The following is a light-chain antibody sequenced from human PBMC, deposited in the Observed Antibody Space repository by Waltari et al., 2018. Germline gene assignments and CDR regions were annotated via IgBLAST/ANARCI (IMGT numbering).Light chain of an antibody. CDR1: QNIDNN. Sequence: EVVMTQSPAALSVSPGERVTLSCTASQNIDNNLAWYQQKPGQSPRLLIYGASTRATGVPDRFSGSGSGTEFTLTVSSLQSEDCAVFYCQQYNRWPPLTFGGGTKVEIK. CDR3: QQYNRWPPLT. J-gene: IGKJ4*01. V-gene: IGKV3-15*01. CDR2: GAS.